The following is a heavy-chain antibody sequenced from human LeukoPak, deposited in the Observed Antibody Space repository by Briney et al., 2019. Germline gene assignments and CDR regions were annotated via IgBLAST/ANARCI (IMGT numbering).Heavy chain of an antibody. CDR1: GGSISSSSYY. CDR2: IYYSGST. V-gene: IGHV4-39*01. D-gene: IGHD1/OR15-1a*01. Sequence: SETLSLTCTVSGGSISSSSYYWGWIRQPPGKGLEWIGSIYYSGSTYYNPSLKSRVTISVDTSKNQFSLKLISGTAGDSAVYYCACEHVATFYYWGKGTLVTVSS. J-gene: IGHJ4*02. CDR3: ACEHVATFYY.